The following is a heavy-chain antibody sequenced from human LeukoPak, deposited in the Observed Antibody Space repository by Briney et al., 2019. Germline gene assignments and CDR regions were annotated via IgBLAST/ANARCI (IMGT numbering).Heavy chain of an antibody. CDR1: GGSISSGSYY. CDR3: ARRGDTGIDAFDI. V-gene: IGHV4-61*02. J-gene: IGHJ3*02. D-gene: IGHD2-21*01. CDR2: IYTSGST. Sequence: PSETLSLTCTVSGGSISSGSYYWSWIRQPAGKGLEWIGRIYTSGSTYYNPSLKSRVTISVDTSKNQFSLKLSSVTAADTAVYYCARRGDTGIDAFDIWGQGTMVIVSS.